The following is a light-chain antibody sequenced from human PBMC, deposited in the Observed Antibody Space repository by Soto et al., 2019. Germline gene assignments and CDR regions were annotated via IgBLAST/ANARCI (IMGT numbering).Light chain of an antibody. J-gene: IGKJ4*01. CDR2: VAS. CDR3: QQSHSFPLT. V-gene: IGKV1D-12*01. CDR1: QKIRFW. Sequence: DIQMTQSPSFVSASIGDRVIITCRASQKIRFWLAWYQQKPGKDPKSLIRVASSLQPGVPSRFSGSGSRTDFTLTITSLQPEDFATYYCQQSHSFPLTFGGGTKVDI.